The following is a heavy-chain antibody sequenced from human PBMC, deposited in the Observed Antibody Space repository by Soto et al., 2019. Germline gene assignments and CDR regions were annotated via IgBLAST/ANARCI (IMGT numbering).Heavy chain of an antibody. D-gene: IGHD3-10*01. CDR1: GFTFSSYA. CDR3: AGLDYYGSGSYLDFDY. V-gene: IGHV3-30-3*01. CDR2: ISYDGSNK. Sequence: QVQLVESGGGVVQPGRSLRLSCEASGFTFSSYAMHWVRQAPGKGLEWVAVISYDGSNKYYADSVKGRFTISRDNSKNTLYLQMNSLRAEDTAVYYCAGLDYYGSGSYLDFDYWGQGTLVTVSS. J-gene: IGHJ4*02.